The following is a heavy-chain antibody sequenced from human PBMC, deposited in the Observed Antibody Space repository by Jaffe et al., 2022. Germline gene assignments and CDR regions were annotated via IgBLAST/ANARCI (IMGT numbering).Heavy chain of an antibody. CDR2: INAGNGNT. CDR1: GYTFTSYA. CDR3: ARGPRITIFGVVTKGGYYFDY. J-gene: IGHJ4*02. D-gene: IGHD3-3*01. V-gene: IGHV1-3*01. Sequence: QVQLVQSGAEVKKPGASVKVSCKASGYTFTSYAMHWVRQAPGQRLEWMGWINAGNGNTKYSQKFQGRVTITRDTSASTAYMELSSLRSEDTAVYYCARGPRITIFGVVTKGGYYFDYWGQGTLVTVSS.